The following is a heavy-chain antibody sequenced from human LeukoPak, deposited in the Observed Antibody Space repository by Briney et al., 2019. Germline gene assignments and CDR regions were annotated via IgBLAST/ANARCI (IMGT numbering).Heavy chain of an antibody. CDR2: ISYDGSNK. J-gene: IGHJ6*03. V-gene: IGHV3-30-3*01. CDR1: GFTFSSYA. CDR3: ARDCQDIVVVPAAIPSYCYYYYMDV. Sequence: GGSLRLSCAASGFTFSSYAMHWVRQAPGKGLEGVAVISYDGSNKYYADSVKGRFTISRDNSKNTLYLQMNSLRAEDTAVYYCARDCQDIVVVPAAIPSYCYYYYMDVWGKGTTVTVSS. D-gene: IGHD2-2*02.